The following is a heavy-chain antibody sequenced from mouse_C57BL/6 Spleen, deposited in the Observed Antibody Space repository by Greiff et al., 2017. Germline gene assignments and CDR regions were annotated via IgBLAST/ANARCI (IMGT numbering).Heavy chain of an antibody. CDR2: IDPSDSYT. CDR3: ARGGAYYSHYYAMDY. J-gene: IGHJ4*01. V-gene: IGHV1-50*01. D-gene: IGHD2-12*01. Sequence: QVQLQQPGAELVKPGASVKLSCKASGYTFTSYWMQWVRQRPGQGLEWIGEIDPSDSYTNYNQKFKGKATLTVDTSSSTAYMQLSSLTSEDSAVYYCARGGAYYSHYYAMDYWGQGTSVTVSS. CDR1: GYTFTSYW.